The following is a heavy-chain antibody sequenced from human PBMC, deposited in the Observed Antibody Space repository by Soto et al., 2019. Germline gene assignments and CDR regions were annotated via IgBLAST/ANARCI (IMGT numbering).Heavy chain of an antibody. CDR2: IYTSGST. CDR1: GGSISSYY. CDR3: ARDNTRNYYDSSGYYPDAFDI. J-gene: IGHJ3*02. V-gene: IGHV4-4*07. D-gene: IGHD3-22*01. Sequence: SETLSLTCTVSGGSISSYYWSLIRQPAGKGLEWIGRIYTSGSTNYNPSLKSRVTMSVDTSKNQFSLKLSSVTAADTAVYYCARDNTRNYYDSSGYYPDAFDIWGQGTMVTVSS.